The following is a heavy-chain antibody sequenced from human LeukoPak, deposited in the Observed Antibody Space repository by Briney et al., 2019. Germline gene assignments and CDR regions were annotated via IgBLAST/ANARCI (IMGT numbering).Heavy chain of an antibody. CDR1: GFTFSSYW. J-gene: IGHJ4*02. V-gene: IGHV3-7*01. CDR3: ARDYGYCSGGSCWYFDY. Sequence: PGGSLRLSCAASGFTFSSYWMSWVRQAAGKGLEWVANIKQDGSEKYYVDSVKGRFTISRDNAKNSLYLQMNSLRAEDTAVYYCARDYGYCSGGSCWYFDYWGQGTLVTVSS. D-gene: IGHD2-15*01. CDR2: IKQDGSEK.